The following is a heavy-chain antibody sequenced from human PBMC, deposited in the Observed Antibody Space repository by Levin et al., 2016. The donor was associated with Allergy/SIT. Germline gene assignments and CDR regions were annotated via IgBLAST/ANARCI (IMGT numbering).Heavy chain of an antibody. J-gene: IGHJ3*02. Sequence: GESLKISCTASGFTFGDYAMSWFRQAPGKGLEWVGFIRSKAYGGTTEYAASVKGRFTISRDDSKSIAYLQMNSLKTEDTAVYYCTRVRYSSSWYLPFDAFDIWGQGTMVTVSS. CDR3: TRVRYSSSWYLPFDAFDI. CDR1: GFTFGDYA. CDR2: IRSKAYGGTT. D-gene: IGHD6-13*01. V-gene: IGHV3-49*03.